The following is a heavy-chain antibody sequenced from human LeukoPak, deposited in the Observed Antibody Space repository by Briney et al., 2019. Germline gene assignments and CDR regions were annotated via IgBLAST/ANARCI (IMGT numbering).Heavy chain of an antibody. CDR2: IYYRGST. D-gene: IGHD3-10*01. CDR3: ARGRGDRQVFDY. CDR1: AGSISTYY. Sequence: KPSETLSLTCTVSAGSISTYYWSWVRQPAGKGLEWIGYIYYRGSTNYNPSLKSRATISVDTSKNQFSLKLSTVPAADTAVYYGARGRGDRQVFDYWGQGNLATVSS. V-gene: IGHV4-59*01. J-gene: IGHJ4*02.